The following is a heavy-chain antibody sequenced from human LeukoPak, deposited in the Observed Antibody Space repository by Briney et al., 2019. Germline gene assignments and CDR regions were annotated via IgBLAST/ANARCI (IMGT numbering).Heavy chain of an antibody. V-gene: IGHV1-18*01. Sequence: GASVKVSCKASGYTFTSYGISWVRRAPGQGLEWMGWISAYNGNTNYAQKLQGRVTMTTDTSTSTAYMELRSLRSDDTAVYYCARGSTTVTPTHYYYYYGMDVWGQGTTVTVSS. CDR3: ARGSTTVTPTHYYYYYGMDV. CDR1: GYTFTSYG. J-gene: IGHJ6*02. D-gene: IGHD4-17*01. CDR2: ISAYNGNT.